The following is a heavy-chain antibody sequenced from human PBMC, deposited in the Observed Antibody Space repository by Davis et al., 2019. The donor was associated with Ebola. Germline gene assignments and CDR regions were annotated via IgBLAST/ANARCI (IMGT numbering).Heavy chain of an antibody. Sequence: ASVKVSCKASGYTFTGYYMHWVRQAPGQGLEWMGWINPNSGGTNYAQKFQGWVTMTRDTSASTAYMELSSLRSEDTAVYYCARAYYDSSGYYYSWGQGTLVTVSS. J-gene: IGHJ4*02. V-gene: IGHV1-2*04. CDR2: INPNSGGT. D-gene: IGHD3-22*01. CDR3: ARAYYDSSGYYYS. CDR1: GYTFTGYY.